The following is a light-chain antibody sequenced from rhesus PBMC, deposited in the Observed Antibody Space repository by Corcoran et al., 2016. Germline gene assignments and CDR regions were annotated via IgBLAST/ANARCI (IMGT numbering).Light chain of an antibody. J-gene: IGKJ2*01. CDR1: QGINKE. CDR2: AAS. CDR3: LQDYTTPYS. Sequence: DIQMTQSPSSLSASVGDRVTVTCRASQGINKELSWYQQKLGKAPTLLVYAASILQTGVSSRFSCNGSGTDYTLPIGNLQPEDVATYYCLQDYTTPYSFGQGTKVEIK. V-gene: IGKV1-94*01.